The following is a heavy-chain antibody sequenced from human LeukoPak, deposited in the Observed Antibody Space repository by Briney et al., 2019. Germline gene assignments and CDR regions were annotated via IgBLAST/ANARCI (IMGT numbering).Heavy chain of an antibody. CDR3: ARESKGQSSGPGGYYGMDV. CDR1: GYTFTSYY. D-gene: IGHD6-19*01. CDR2: INPSGGST. V-gene: IGHV1-46*01. J-gene: IGHJ6*02. Sequence: ASVKVSCKASGYTFTSYYMHWVRRAPGQGLEWMGIINPSGGSTSYAQKFQGRVTMTRDTSTSTVYMELSSLRSEDTAVYYCARESKGQSSGPGGYYGMDVWGQGTTVTVSS.